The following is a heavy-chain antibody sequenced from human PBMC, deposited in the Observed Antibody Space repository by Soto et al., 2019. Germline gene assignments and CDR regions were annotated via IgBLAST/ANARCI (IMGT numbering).Heavy chain of an antibody. D-gene: IGHD2-15*01. CDR3: ARGGVVAATQAHAFDI. CDR2: MYYTGVT. J-gene: IGHJ3*02. CDR1: GGSVRGGNHF. V-gene: IGHV4-61*01. Sequence: PSETLSLTCSVSGGSVRGGNHFWNWIRQPPGRGLEWLGYMYYTGVTNYNPSLKSRVSMSVDTSKNQFSLKLTSLTAADTAVYYCARGGVVAATQAHAFDIWGQGTMVTVSS.